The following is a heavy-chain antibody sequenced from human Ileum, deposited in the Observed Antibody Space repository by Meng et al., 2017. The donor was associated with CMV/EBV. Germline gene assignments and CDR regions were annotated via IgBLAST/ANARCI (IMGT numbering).Heavy chain of an antibody. V-gene: IGHV1-18*01. CDR3: ARKQWEPDY. CDR2: VSSYTDNT. J-gene: IGHJ4*02. D-gene: IGHD1-26*01. Sequence: ASVKVSCKTSGYDFSDYGISWVRQAPGQGLEWIGWVSSYTDNTKNAPKFQGRVTMTADASTTTAHLELRSLRSDDTAGYYCARKQWEPDYWGQGTLVTVSS. CDR1: GYDFSDYG.